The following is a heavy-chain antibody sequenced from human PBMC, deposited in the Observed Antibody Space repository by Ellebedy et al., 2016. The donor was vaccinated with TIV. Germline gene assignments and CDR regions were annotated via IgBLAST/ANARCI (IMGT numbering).Heavy chain of an antibody. V-gene: IGHV3-23*01. D-gene: IGHD2-21*01. CDR2: ISGSGVST. CDR1: GFIFSNYA. CDR3: AKLIQHTDRGAVDI. Sequence: GESLKISCAASGFIFSNYAMNWVRQAPGKGLEWVSAISGSGVSTYYADSVKGRFTISRDNSKNTLYLQMNSLRPEDTAVYYCAKLIQHTDRGAVDIWGQGTMVTVSS. J-gene: IGHJ3*02.